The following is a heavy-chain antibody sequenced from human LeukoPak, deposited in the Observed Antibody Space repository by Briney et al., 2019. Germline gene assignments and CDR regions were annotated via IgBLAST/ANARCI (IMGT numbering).Heavy chain of an antibody. V-gene: IGHV4-34*01. CDR2: INHSGST. CDR3: ARSSKLWSGYYYYYYGMDV. Sequence: SETLSLTCAVYGGSFSGCYWSWIRQPPGKGLEWIGEINHSGSTNYNPSLKSRVTISVDTSKNQFSLKLSSVTAADTAVYYCARSSKLWSGYYYYYYGMDVWGQGTTVTVSS. J-gene: IGHJ6*02. CDR1: GGSFSGCY. D-gene: IGHD3-3*01.